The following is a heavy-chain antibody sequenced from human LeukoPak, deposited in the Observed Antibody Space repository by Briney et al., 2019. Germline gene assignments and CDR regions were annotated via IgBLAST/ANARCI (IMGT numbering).Heavy chain of an antibody. J-gene: IGHJ4*02. CDR3: AKEKQAVTTRLFDY. V-gene: IGHV3-74*01. Sequence: PGGSLRLSCAASGFTFSSYWMHWVRQAPGKGLVWVSRINSDGSSTSYADSVKGRFTISRDNSKNTLYLQMNSLRAEDTAVYYCAKEKQAVTTRLFDYWRQGTLVTVSS. CDR1: GFTFSSYW. CDR2: INSDGSST. D-gene: IGHD4-17*01.